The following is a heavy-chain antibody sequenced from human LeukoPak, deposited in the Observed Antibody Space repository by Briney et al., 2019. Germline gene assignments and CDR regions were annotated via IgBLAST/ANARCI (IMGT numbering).Heavy chain of an antibody. V-gene: IGHV3-7*03. CDR3: ARGRYSGTTYYFDY. J-gene: IGHJ4*02. Sequence: GGSQRLSCAASGFTFSTSWMSWVRQVPGKGLEWVANIKKDGSETYYVDSVKGRFTISRDNAKNSLYLQMNSLRAEDTAMYYCARGRYSGTTYYFDYWGQGTLVTVSS. D-gene: IGHD5-12*01. CDR2: IKKDGSET. CDR1: GFTFSTSW.